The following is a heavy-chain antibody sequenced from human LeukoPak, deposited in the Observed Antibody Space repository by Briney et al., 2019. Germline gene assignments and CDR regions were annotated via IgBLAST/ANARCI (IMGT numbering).Heavy chain of an antibody. V-gene: IGHV1-8*01. CDR1: GYTFTSYD. CDR3: ARSFGPYSNDLPFDP. Sequence: ASVKVSCKASGYTFTSYDFNWVRQATGQGLEWMGWMNPNSGNTGYAQKFQGRVTMTRNTSISTAYMELSSLRSEDTAVYYCARSFGPYSNDLPFDPWGQGTLVTVSS. CDR2: MNPNSGNT. J-gene: IGHJ5*02. D-gene: IGHD4-11*01.